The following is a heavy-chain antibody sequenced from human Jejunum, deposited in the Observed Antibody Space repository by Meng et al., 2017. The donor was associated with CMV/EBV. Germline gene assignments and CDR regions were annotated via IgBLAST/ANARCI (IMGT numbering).Heavy chain of an antibody. V-gene: IGHV3-23*01. CDR1: FSLYP. D-gene: IGHD1-14*01. Sequence: FSLYPMAWVRQAPGKGLEWVAQISHDGSATYYADSMKGRMTISRDNSINTLYLQMNGLRADDTAVYFCAKVLITTSWLPQPFDAWGQGTLVTVSS. CDR3: AKVLITTSWLPQPFDA. J-gene: IGHJ4*02. CDR2: ISHDGSAT.